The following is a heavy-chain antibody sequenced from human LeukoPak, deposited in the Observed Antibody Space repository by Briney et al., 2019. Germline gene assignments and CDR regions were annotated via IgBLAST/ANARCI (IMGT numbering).Heavy chain of an antibody. D-gene: IGHD3-3*01. J-gene: IGHJ3*02. V-gene: IGHV4-59*01. Sequence: GSLRLSCAASGFTFSSYSMNWVRQAPGKGLEWIGCIYYSGSTYYNPSLKSRVTISVDTSKNQFSLKLSSVTAADTAVYYCARSGDDFWSGYRDAFDIWGQGTMVTVSS. CDR1: GFTFSSYS. CDR3: ARSGDDFWSGYRDAFDI. CDR2: IYYSGST.